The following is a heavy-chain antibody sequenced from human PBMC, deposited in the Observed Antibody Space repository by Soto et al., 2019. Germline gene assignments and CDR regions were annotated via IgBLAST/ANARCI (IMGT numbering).Heavy chain of an antibody. V-gene: IGHV3-30-3*01. CDR1: GFTFSSYA. Sequence: QVQLVESGGGVVQPGRSLRLSCAASGFTFSSYALLWVRQAPGKGLEWVAVISSDGSNKYHADSVKGRFTISRDNSKNTLYLPMNSLRPEDTAVYYCSRVPGYCGFNWYFELWGRGTLVIVSS. CDR3: SRVPGYCGFNWYFEL. CDR2: ISSDGSNK. J-gene: IGHJ2*01. D-gene: IGHD3-10*01.